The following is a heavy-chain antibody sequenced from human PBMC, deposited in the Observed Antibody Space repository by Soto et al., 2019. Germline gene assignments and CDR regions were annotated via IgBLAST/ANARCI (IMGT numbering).Heavy chain of an antibody. J-gene: IGHJ4*02. V-gene: IGHV4-39*01. CDR3: ARRVGATPTRD. Sequence: QLQLQESGPGLVKPSETLSLTCTVSGATISSNSFHWGWIRQPPGKGMEWIGTIYYDVSTYYNQSLMGRVTISADTSKNQFSLKLTSGTAAGTAVYHCARRVGATPTRDWGQGTLVTVSS. CDR2: IYYDVST. CDR1: GATISSNSFH. D-gene: IGHD1-26*01.